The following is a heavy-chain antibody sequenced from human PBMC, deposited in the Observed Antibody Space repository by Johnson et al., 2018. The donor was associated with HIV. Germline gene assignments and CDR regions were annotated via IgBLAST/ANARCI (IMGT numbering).Heavy chain of an antibody. J-gene: IGHJ3*02. CDR2: INWNGGSK. V-gene: IGHV3-20*04. D-gene: IGHD3-10*01. CDR3: ARDVGLWFGELRSGDAFEI. CDR1: GFTFDDYG. Sequence: EVQLVESGGGVVRPGGSLRLSCAASGFTFDDYGVSWVRQAPGKGLEWVYGINWNGGSKGYADSVTGRFTISRDNAKKSLYLQMKSLRDEDTALYYCARDVGLWFGELRSGDAFEIWGQGKMVTVSS.